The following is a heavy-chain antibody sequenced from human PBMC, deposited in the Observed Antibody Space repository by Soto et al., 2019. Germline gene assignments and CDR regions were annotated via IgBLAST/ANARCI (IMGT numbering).Heavy chain of an antibody. J-gene: IGHJ4*02. CDR3: ARDQYAVGGDF. D-gene: IGHD1-26*01. CDR1: GYTFTDYG. V-gene: IGHV1-18*01. CDR2: INTYNGKT. Sequence: QVQLVQSGAEVKKPGASVKVSCKASGYTFTDYGVSWVRQAPGQGLEWMGWINTYNGKTNYAPKVQARVTMTTDTSTTTAYMELRSLKPDDTAVYLCARDQYAVGGDFWGQGTLVTVSS.